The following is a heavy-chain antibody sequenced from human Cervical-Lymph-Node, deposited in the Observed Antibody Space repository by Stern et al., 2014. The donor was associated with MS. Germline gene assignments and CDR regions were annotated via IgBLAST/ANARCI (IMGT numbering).Heavy chain of an antibody. CDR3: ARAGLGGAVGS. Sequence: VQLVQSGAEVKQPGASVKVSCKASGYTFTRYDIHWVRQAPGQGLEWMGVSFPGVGSTSYAQTWQGRVSMTRDTSATTVYMELRSLRSEDTAVYYCARAGLGGAVGSWGQGTLVTVSA. J-gene: IGHJ5*02. CDR2: SFPGVGST. CDR1: GYTFTRYD. D-gene: IGHD3-10*01. V-gene: IGHV1-46*04.